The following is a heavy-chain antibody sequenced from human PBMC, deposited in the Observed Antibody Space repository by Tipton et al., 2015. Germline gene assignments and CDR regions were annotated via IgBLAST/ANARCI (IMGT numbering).Heavy chain of an antibody. Sequence: GLVKPSETLSLTCTVSGGSISSYYWSWIRQPPGKGLECIGYIYYSGNTDYNSSLKSRVIISVDTSKSQFSLKLSSVTAADTAMYYCARVFIGTSWNSFYFDYWGQGTLVTVSS. CDR3: ARVFIGTSWNSFYFDY. D-gene: IGHD6-13*01. V-gene: IGHV4-59*01. CDR2: IYYSGNT. J-gene: IGHJ4*02. CDR1: GGSISSYY.